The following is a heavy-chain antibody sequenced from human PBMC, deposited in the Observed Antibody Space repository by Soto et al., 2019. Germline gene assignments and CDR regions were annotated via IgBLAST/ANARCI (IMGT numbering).Heavy chain of an antibody. CDR1: GGSVSSGSYY. CDR3: ARGTTVTGFDY. J-gene: IGHJ4*02. V-gene: IGHV4-61*01. CDR2: IYYSGST. D-gene: IGHD4-17*01. Sequence: ASETLSLTCTVSGGSVSSGSYYWSWIRQPPGKGLEWIGYIYYSGSTNYNPSLKSRVTISVDTSKNQFSLKLSSVTAADTAVYYCARGTTVTGFDYWGQGTLVTVSS.